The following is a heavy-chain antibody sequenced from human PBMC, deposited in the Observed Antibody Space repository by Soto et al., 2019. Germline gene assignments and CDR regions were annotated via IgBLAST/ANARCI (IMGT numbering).Heavy chain of an antibody. J-gene: IGHJ4*02. D-gene: IGHD2-21*02. CDR3: AKDFGDSSPFGY. CDR2: ISGSGGAT. CDR1: GFTFNNYA. Sequence: GGSVRLSCAASGFTFNNYALTWVRQAPGKGLEWVSAISGSGGATYYADSVKGRFTISRDNSKNTLYLQMNSLKAEDTAVYYCAKDFGDSSPFGYWGQGALVTVS. V-gene: IGHV3-23*01.